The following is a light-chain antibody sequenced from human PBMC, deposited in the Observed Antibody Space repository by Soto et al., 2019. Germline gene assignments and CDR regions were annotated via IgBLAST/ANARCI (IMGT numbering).Light chain of an antibody. CDR2: WES. J-gene: IGKJ4*01. CDR1: QSVLFSANNRNY. Sequence: DIVLTQSPYSLAVSLGERVTINCKSRQSVLFSANNRNYLAWYQKRLGQPPKLVFYWESTRESGVPDRFSGSGSGTDLNLTISRLQAEDVAVYYCQKYYSAPLTCGGGTKVDIK. CDR3: QKYYSAPLT. V-gene: IGKV4-1*01.